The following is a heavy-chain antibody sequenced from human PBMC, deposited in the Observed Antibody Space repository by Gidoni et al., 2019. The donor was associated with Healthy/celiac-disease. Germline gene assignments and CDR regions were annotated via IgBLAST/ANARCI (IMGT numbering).Heavy chain of an antibody. D-gene: IGHD2-15*01. J-gene: IGHJ3*02. CDR3: AALGCSGGSCYKAFDI. V-gene: IGHV1-58*02. CDR2: IVVGSGNT. Sequence: QMQLVQSGPEVKKPGTSVKVSCKASGFTFTSSAMQWVRQARGQRLEWIGWIVVGSGNTNYAQKFQERVTITRDMSTSTAYMELSSLRSEDTAVYYCAALGCSGGSCYKAFDIWGQGTMVTVSS. CDR1: GFTFTSSA.